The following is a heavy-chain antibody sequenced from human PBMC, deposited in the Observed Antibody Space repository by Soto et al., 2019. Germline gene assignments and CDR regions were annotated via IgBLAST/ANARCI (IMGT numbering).Heavy chain of an antibody. CDR2: INPSGGST. CDR1: GYTFTSYY. J-gene: IGHJ2*01. CDR3: ARVGAGKGWYFDL. V-gene: IGHV1-46*01. D-gene: IGHD3-10*01. Sequence: QVQLVQSGAEVKKPGASVKVSCKASGYTFTSYYMHWVRQAPGQGLEWMGIINPSGGSTSYAQKFQGSVTMTRDTSTSTVYMELSSLRSEDTAVYYCARVGAGKGWYFDLWGRGTLVTVSS.